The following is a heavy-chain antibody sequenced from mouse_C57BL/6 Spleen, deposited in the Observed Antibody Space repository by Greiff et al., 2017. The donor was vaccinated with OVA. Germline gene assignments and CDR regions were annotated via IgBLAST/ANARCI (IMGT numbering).Heavy chain of an antibody. Sequence: EVKVVESGGGLVKPGGSLKLSCAASGFTFSDYGMHWVRQAPEKGLEWVAYISSGSSTIYYADTVKGRFTISRDNAKNTLFLQMTSLRSEDTDMYYCARRGTVVERAMDYWGQGTSVTVSS. V-gene: IGHV5-17*01. D-gene: IGHD1-1*01. CDR1: GFTFSDYG. CDR2: ISSGSSTI. J-gene: IGHJ4*01. CDR3: ARRGTVVERAMDY.